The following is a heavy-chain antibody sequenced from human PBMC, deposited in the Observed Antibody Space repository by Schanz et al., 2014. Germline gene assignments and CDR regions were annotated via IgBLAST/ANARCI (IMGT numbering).Heavy chain of an antibody. Sequence: EVQLVESGGGLVQPGGSLRLSCAASGFTVSSNYMSWVRQAPGKGLEWVSVIYSGGSTYYADSVKGRFTISRDNSKNTLYLQMNSLRAEDTAVYFCARYYETSYYPLYYWDYWGQGTLVTVSS. J-gene: IGHJ4*02. D-gene: IGHD3-22*01. CDR2: IYSGGST. V-gene: IGHV3-66*01. CDR1: GFTVSSNY. CDR3: ARYYETSYYPLYYWDY.